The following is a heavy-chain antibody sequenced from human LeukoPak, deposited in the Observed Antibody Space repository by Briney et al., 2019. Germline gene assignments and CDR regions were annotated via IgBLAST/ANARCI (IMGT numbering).Heavy chain of an antibody. D-gene: IGHD3-22*01. CDR3: ARFAYYYDSGGQRYYFDY. Sequence: ASVKVSCKASGYTFTSYGISWVRQAPGQGLEWMGWISAYNGNTNYAQKLQGRVTMTTDTSTSTAYMELRSLRSDDTAVYYCARFAYYYDSGGQRYYFDYWGQGTLVTVSS. CDR1: GYTFTSYG. CDR2: ISAYNGNT. J-gene: IGHJ4*02. V-gene: IGHV1-18*01.